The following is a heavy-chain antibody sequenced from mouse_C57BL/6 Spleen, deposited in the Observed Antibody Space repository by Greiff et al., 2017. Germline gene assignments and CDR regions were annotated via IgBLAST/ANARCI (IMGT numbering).Heavy chain of an antibody. Sequence: EVQLVESGGGLVKPGGSLKLSCAASGFTFSDYGMHWVRQAPEKGLEWVAYISSGSSTIYYADTVKGRVTISRDNAKNTLFLQMTSLRSEDTAMYYCARRETGTKAMDYWGQGTSVTVSS. V-gene: IGHV5-17*01. J-gene: IGHJ4*01. D-gene: IGHD4-1*01. CDR3: ARRETGTKAMDY. CDR2: ISSGSSTI. CDR1: GFTFSDYG.